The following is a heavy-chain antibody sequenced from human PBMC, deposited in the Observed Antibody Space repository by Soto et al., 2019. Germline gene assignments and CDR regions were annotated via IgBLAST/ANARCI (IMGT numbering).Heavy chain of an antibody. CDR2: VYTSGST. V-gene: IGHV4-4*07. Sequence: SETLSLTCTVSGGSINNYYWSWIRQPAGKGLEWIGRVYTSGSTNYNPSLKSRVTMSVDTSNNQFSLRVSSVTAADTAIYYCARGPPFDPWGQGTLVTVS. J-gene: IGHJ5*02. CDR3: ARGPPFDP. CDR1: GGSINNYY.